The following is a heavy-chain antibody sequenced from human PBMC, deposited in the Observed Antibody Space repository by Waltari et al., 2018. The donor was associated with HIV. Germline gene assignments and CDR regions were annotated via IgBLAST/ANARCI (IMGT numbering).Heavy chain of an antibody. CDR1: GGSISSGSYY. Sequence: QVQLQESGPGLVKPSQTLSLTCTVSGGSISSGSYYWSWIRQPAGKGLEWIGRIYTSGSPNYNPSRKSRVTISVDTSTNLLSLNLSSVTAADTAGYYCARVSGGYERFDSWGQGTLVTVSS. D-gene: IGHD5-12*01. CDR2: IYTSGSP. J-gene: IGHJ4*02. V-gene: IGHV4-61*02. CDR3: ARVSGGYERFDS.